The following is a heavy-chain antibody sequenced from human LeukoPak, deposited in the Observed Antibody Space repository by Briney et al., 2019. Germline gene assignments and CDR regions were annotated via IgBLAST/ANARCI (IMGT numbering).Heavy chain of an antibody. CDR1: GFTFSSYA. CDR2: ISGSGGST. J-gene: IGHJ4*02. CDR3: AKDLSEIGGATFSFDY. Sequence: GGSLRPSCAASGFTFSSYAMSWVRQAPGKGLEWVSAISGSGGSTYYADSVKGRFTISRDNSKNTLYLQMNSLRAEDTAVYYCAKDLSEIGGATFSFDYWGRGTLVTVSS. D-gene: IGHD1-26*01. V-gene: IGHV3-23*01.